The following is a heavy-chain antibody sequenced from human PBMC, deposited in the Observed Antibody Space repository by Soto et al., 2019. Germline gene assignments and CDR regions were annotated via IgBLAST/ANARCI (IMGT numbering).Heavy chain of an antibody. V-gene: IGHV1-46*01. CDR2: INPSGGST. J-gene: IGHJ4*02. CDR3: ARRGITGTTPTEGDYYFDY. D-gene: IGHD1-7*01. Sequence: SVKVSCKASGYTFTSYYMHWVRQAPGQGLEWMGIINPSGGSTSYAQKFQGRVTMTRDTSTSTVYMELSSLRSEDTAVYYCARRGITGTTPTEGDYYFDYWGQGTLVTVSS. CDR1: GYTFTSYY.